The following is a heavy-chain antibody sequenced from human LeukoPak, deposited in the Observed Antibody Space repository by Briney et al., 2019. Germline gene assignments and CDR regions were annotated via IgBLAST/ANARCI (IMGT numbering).Heavy chain of an antibody. V-gene: IGHV1-24*01. CDR3: ATRGYLGWSALDY. J-gene: IGHJ4*02. CDR1: VYTLTELS. D-gene: IGHD6-13*01. Sequence: GASVKVSCKVSVYTLTELSMHWVRQAPGKGLEWMGGFDPEDGETIYAQKSQGRVTMTEDTSTDPANMELSSLRSEDTAVYYCATRGYLGWSALDYWGQGTLVTVSS. CDR2: FDPEDGET.